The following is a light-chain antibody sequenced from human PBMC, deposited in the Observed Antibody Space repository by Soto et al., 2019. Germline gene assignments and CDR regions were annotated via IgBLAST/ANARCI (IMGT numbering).Light chain of an antibody. Sequence: DIPMTQSPSSLSASVGDRVTITCRASQGINNYVAWYQQKPGKPPKLLTYAASTLQSRIPSRFSGSGSGTDFTLTINSLQPEDVATYSCQKYSSVPVFGPGPKVDIK. CDR1: QGINNY. CDR2: AAS. V-gene: IGKV1-27*01. CDR3: QKYSSVPV. J-gene: IGKJ3*01.